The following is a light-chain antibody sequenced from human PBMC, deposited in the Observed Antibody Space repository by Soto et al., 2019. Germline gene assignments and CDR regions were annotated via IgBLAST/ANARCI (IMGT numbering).Light chain of an antibody. Sequence: DIQMTQSPSTLSASVGDRVTITCRASQSISSWLAWYQQKPGKAPKILIYDAFSLESGVPSRFSGSGSGTESYLTISSLPPDDFSTYYCQQYNSYAYSFGQGTKLEIK. CDR3: QQYNSYAYS. J-gene: IGKJ2*03. CDR2: DAF. V-gene: IGKV1-5*01. CDR1: QSISSW.